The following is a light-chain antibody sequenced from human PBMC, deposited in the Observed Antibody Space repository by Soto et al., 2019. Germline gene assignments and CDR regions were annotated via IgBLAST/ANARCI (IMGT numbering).Light chain of an antibody. CDR2: GAS. Sequence: EIVLTQSPVTLSLSPGERATLSCRASQSVSRYLAWYQQKPGQAPRLLIYGASTRATGIPDRFSGSGSGTDFTLTISRLEPEDFAVYYCQQYGSSPAITFGQGTRLEI. V-gene: IGKV3-20*01. CDR1: QSVSRY. CDR3: QQYGSSPAIT. J-gene: IGKJ5*01.